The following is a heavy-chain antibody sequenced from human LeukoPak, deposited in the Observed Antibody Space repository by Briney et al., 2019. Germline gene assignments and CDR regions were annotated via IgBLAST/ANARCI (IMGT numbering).Heavy chain of an antibody. D-gene: IGHD6-13*01. V-gene: IGHV3-33*06. CDR3: AKVGGRSWFYFDN. Sequence: PGRSLRLSCAASGFTFSSYGMHWVRQAPGKGLEWVAVIWYDGSNKYYADSVKGRFTISRDNSKNTVYLQMNSLRPEDTAIYFCAKVGGRSWFYFDNWGQGTVVTVSS. J-gene: IGHJ4*02. CDR2: IWYDGSNK. CDR1: GFTFSSYG.